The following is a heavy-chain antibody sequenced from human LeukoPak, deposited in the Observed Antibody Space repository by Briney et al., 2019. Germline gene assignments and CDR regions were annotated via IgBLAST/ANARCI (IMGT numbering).Heavy chain of an antibody. CDR1: GGSISSYY. CDR3: ARRTTGTGPFDY. V-gene: IGHV4-59*08. CDR2: IYYRGST. J-gene: IGHJ4*02. Sequence: SETLSLTCTVSGGSISSYYWSWIRQPPGKGLEWIACIYYRGSTNYNPSLKSRVTISVDTSKNQFSLKLSSVTAADTAVYYCARRTTGTGPFDYWAREPWSPSPQ. D-gene: IGHD1-1*01.